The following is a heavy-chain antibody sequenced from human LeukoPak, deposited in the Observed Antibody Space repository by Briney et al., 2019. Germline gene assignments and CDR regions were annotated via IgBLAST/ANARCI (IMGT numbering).Heavy chain of an antibody. Sequence: PGGSLRLSCAASGFSFNNAWMTWVRQAPGKGLEWVAVISYDGSNKYYADSVKGRFTISRDNSKNTLYLQMNSLRAEDTAVYYCAKDFGREYLDYWGQGTLVTVSS. CDR2: ISYDGSNK. V-gene: IGHV3-30*18. CDR1: GFSFNNAW. J-gene: IGHJ4*02. CDR3: AKDFGREYLDY. D-gene: IGHD2-15*01.